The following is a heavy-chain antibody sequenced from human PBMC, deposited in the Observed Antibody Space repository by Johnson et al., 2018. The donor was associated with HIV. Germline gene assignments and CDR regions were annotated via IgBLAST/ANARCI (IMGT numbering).Heavy chain of an antibody. J-gene: IGHJ3*02. CDR2: ISYDGSNK. CDR1: GFTFSSYG. Sequence: QMQLVESGGGVVQPGRSLRLSCAASGFTFSSYGMHWVRQAPGKGLEWVAVISYDGSNKYYADSVKGRFTISRDNSKNTLYLQMNSLRAEDTAVYYCAKGLVGDSPVDAFDIWGQGTMVTVSS. CDR3: AKGLVGDSPVDAFDI. D-gene: IGHD1-26*01. V-gene: IGHV3-30*18.